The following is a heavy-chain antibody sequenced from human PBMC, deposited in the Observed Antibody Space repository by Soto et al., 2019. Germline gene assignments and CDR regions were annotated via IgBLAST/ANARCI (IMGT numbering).Heavy chain of an antibody. Sequence: SETLSLTCAVYGGSFSGYYWSWIRQPPGKGLEWIGEINHSGSTNYSPSLKSRVTISVDTSKNQFSLKLSSVTAADTAVYYCARGLYDIVVVPAAIRNYGMDVWGQGTTVTVS. CDR3: ARGLYDIVVVPAAIRNYGMDV. V-gene: IGHV4-34*01. D-gene: IGHD2-2*01. CDR2: INHSGST. J-gene: IGHJ6*02. CDR1: GGSFSGYY.